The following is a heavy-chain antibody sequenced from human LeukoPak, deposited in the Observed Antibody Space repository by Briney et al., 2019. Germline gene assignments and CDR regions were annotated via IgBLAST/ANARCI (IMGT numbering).Heavy chain of an antibody. D-gene: IGHD3-10*01. V-gene: IGHV4-4*07. Sequence: PSETLSLTCTVSGGSISSYYWSWIRQPAGKGLEWIGRIYTSGSTNYNPSLKSRVTMSVDTSKNQFSLKLSSVTAADTAVYYCARSRELLWFGESENWFDPWGQGTLVTVSS. J-gene: IGHJ5*02. CDR1: GGSISSYY. CDR3: ARSRELLWFGESENWFDP. CDR2: IYTSGST.